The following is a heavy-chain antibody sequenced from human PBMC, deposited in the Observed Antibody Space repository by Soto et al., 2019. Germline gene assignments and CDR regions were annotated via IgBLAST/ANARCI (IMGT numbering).Heavy chain of an antibody. Sequence: EVQLVESGGGLVKPGGSLRLSCAASGFTFSSYSMNWVRQAPGKGLEWVSSISSSSSYIYYADSVKGRFTISRDNAKNSLYLQMNSVRAEDTAVYYCARDRDSSGWFGYYFDYWGQGTLVTVSS. CDR1: GFTFSSYS. V-gene: IGHV3-21*01. CDR2: ISSSSSYI. D-gene: IGHD6-19*01. CDR3: ARDRDSSGWFGYYFDY. J-gene: IGHJ4*02.